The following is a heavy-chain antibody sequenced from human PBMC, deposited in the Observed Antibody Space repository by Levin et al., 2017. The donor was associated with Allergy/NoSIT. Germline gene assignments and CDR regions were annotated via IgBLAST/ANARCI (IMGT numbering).Heavy chain of an antibody. J-gene: IGHJ4*02. CDR2: ISGSGGST. D-gene: IGHD3-22*01. CDR3: AKSPYYYDSSGYPGTFDY. V-gene: IGHV3-23*01. CDR1: GFTFSSYA. Sequence: GGSLRLSCAASGFTFSSYAMSWVRQAPGKGLEWVSAISGSGGSTYYADSVKGRFTISRDNSKNTLYLQMNSLRAEDTAVYYCAKSPYYYDSSGYPGTFDYWGQGTLVTVSS.